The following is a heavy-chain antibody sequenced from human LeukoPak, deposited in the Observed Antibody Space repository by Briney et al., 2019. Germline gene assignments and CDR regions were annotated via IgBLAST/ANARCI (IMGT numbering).Heavy chain of an antibody. J-gene: IGHJ4*02. D-gene: IGHD6-19*01. V-gene: IGHV3-23*01. CDR3: AKAEYSSGWYGRDY. CDR2: ISGSGGST. Sequence: PGGSLRLSCAASGFTFSNYVMNWVRQAPGKGLEWVSAISGSGGSTYYADSVKGRFTISRDNSKNTLYLQMNSLRAEDTAVYYCAKAEYSSGWYGRDYWGQGTLVTVSS. CDR1: GFTFSNYV.